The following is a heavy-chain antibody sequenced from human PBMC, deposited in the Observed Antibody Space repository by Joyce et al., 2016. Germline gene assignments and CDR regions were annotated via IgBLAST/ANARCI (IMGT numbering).Heavy chain of an antibody. Sequence: QVQLQESGPGLVKPSQTLSLTCTVSGASISSGTYYWSWIRQPAGKGLEWIGRIYRSGSTKYIPSLQSRVTTSVDTSKNQFSLALRSVTAADMAVYYCARDLVATVGGFDYWGQGTLVTVSS. CDR2: IYRSGST. CDR3: ARDLVATVGGFDY. V-gene: IGHV4-61*02. D-gene: IGHD5-12*01. J-gene: IGHJ4*02. CDR1: GASISSGTYY.